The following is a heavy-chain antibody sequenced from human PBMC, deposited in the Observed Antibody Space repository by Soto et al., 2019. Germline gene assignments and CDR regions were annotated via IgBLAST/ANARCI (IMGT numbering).Heavy chain of an antibody. CDR3: ARVRYYGSGSYYNDGDY. Sequence: GGSLRLSCAASGFTFSSYAMHWVRQAPGKGLEWVAVISYDGSNKYYADSVKGRFTISRDNSKNTLYLQMNSLRAEDTAVYYCARVRYYGSGSYYNDGDYWGQGTLVTVSS. D-gene: IGHD3-10*01. CDR2: ISYDGSNK. V-gene: IGHV3-30-3*01. J-gene: IGHJ4*02. CDR1: GFTFSSYA.